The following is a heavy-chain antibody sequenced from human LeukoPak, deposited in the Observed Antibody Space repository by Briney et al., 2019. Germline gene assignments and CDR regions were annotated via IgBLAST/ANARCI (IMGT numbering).Heavy chain of an antibody. CDR2: VIPVFGTA. V-gene: IGHV1-69*13. CDR1: GDTFTTYA. CDR3: ARAAINGRVYYFDY. Sequence: SVTVSCTASGDTFTTYAFSWVRHAPGKGLERMGGVIPVFGTADYAQKFQGRVSITADESTNMAYMELHSLRFEDTAVYYCARAAINGRVYYFDYWGQGNLVTVSS. D-gene: IGHD1-20*01. J-gene: IGHJ4*02.